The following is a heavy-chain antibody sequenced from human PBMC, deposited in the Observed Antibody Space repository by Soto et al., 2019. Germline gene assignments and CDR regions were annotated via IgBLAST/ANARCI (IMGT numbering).Heavy chain of an antibody. CDR1: GGTFSSYA. CDR3: ARGVVPAARRVNYYGMDV. J-gene: IGHJ6*02. CDR2: IIPIFGTA. D-gene: IGHD2-2*01. V-gene: IGHV1-69*01. Sequence: QVQLVQSGAEEKKPGSSVKVSCKASGGTFSSYAISWVRQAPGQGLEWMGGIIPIFGTANYAQKFQGRVTITADESTSTAYMELSSLRSEDTAVYYCARGVVPAARRVNYYGMDVWGQGTTVTVSS.